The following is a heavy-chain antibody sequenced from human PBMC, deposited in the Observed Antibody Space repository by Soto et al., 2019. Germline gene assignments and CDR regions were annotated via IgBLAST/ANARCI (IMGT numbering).Heavy chain of an antibody. CDR2: INAGNGNT. J-gene: IGHJ4*02. V-gene: IGHV1-3*05. D-gene: IGHD6-13*01. Sequence: QVQLVQSGAEEKKPGASVKVSCKASGYTFTSYAMHWVRQAPGQRHEWMGWINAGNGNTKYSQKFQGRVTITRDTSASTAYTKLSSLRSEDTAVYYCAREVAAADYWGQGTLVTVSS. CDR1: GYTFTSYA. CDR3: AREVAAADY.